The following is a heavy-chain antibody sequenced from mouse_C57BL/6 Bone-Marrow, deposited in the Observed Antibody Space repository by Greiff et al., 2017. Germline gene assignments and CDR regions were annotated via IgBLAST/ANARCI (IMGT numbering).Heavy chain of an antibody. CDR2: MHPNGGSP. CDR1: GYTFTNYW. CDR3: ARSYDYDDYTMDY. Sequence: QVQLQQPGAELVKPGASVKLSCKASGYTFTNYWMHWVKQRPGQGLEWIGMMHPNGGSPDYNEKFKSEATLSADKSSRTAYMELSSLTSEDSAVYYCARSYDYDDYTMDYWGQGTSVTVSS. D-gene: IGHD2-4*01. V-gene: IGHV1-64*01. J-gene: IGHJ4*01.